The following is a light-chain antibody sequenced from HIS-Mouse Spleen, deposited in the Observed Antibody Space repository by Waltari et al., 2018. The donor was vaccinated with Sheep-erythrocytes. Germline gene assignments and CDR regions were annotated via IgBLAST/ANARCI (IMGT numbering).Light chain of an antibody. V-gene: IGKV3-11*01. J-gene: IGKJ2*01. CDR2: DGS. Sequence: EIVLTQSPATLSLSPGERATLSCRASQSVSSYLAWYQQKPGQVPRLLIYDGSNRATGIPARFSGSGSGTDFTLTISSLEPEDFAVYYCQQRSNWYTFGQGTKLEIK. CDR3: QQRSNWYT. CDR1: QSVSSY.